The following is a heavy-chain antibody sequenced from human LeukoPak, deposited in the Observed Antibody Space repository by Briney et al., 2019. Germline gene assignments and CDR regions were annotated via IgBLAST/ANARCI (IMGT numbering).Heavy chain of an antibody. CDR2: A. Sequence: ANSAQKFQGRVTITADESTSTAYMELSSLRSEDTAVYYCAIFSVGGVPRGYSGYDGGRFDYWGQGTLVTVSS. D-gene: IGHD5-12*01. CDR3: AIFSVGGVPRGYSGYDGGRFDY. J-gene: IGHJ4*02. V-gene: IGHV1-69*01.